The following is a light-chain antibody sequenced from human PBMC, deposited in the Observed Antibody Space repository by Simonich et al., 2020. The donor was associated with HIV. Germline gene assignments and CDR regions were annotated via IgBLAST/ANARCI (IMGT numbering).Light chain of an antibody. CDR3: QQYYSTPPT. V-gene: IGKV4-1*01. J-gene: IGKJ1*01. Sequence: DIVMTQSPESLAVSLGERGTINCKSRRSVLYSSNNKNYLAWYQQKPGQPPKLLIYWASTRESGVPDRFSASGSGTDFTLTISSLQAEDVAVYYCQQYYSTPPTFGQGTKVEIK. CDR2: WAS. CDR1: RSVLYSSNNKNY.